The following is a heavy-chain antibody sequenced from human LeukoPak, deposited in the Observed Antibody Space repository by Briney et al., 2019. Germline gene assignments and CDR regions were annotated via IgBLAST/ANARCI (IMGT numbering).Heavy chain of an antibody. J-gene: IGHJ4*02. V-gene: IGHV3-30*03. CDR1: GFTFSAYS. CDR3: ATRSQTGYSYGFDY. Sequence: GGSLRLSCAASGFTFSAYSMNWVRQAPGKGLEWVAVISYDGSNKYYAASVKGRFTISRDNSKNTLYLQMNSLRAEDTAVYYCATRSQTGYSYGFDYWGQGTLVTVSS. D-gene: IGHD5-18*01. CDR2: ISYDGSNK.